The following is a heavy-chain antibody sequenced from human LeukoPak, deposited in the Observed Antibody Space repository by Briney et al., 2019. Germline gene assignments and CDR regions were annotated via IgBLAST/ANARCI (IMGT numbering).Heavy chain of an antibody. CDR2: IKSKTDGGTT. CDR1: GFTFSNAW. Sequence: PGGSLRLSCAASGFTFSNAWMSWVRQAPGKGLEWVGRIKSKTDGGTTDYAAPVKGRFTISRDDSKNTLYLQMNSLKTEDTAVYYCTTTDTDAKESYGGRGPFDYWGQGTLVTVSS. D-gene: IGHD1-26*01. J-gene: IGHJ4*02. CDR3: TTTDTDAKESYGGRGPFDY. V-gene: IGHV3-15*01.